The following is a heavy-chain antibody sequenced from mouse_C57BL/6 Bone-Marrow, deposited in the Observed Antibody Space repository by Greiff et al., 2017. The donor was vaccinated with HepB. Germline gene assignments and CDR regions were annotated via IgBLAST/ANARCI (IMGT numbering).Heavy chain of an antibody. Sequence: LMESGGGLVQPGGSLKLSCAASGFTFSDYYMYWVRQTPEKRLEWVAYISNGGGSTYYPDTVKGRFTISRDNAKNTLYLQMSRLKSEDTAMYYCARHGPATGYFDVWGTGTTVTVSS. CDR1: GFTFSDYY. V-gene: IGHV5-12*01. CDR2: ISNGGGST. D-gene: IGHD1-1*01. CDR3: ARHGPATGYFDV. J-gene: IGHJ1*03.